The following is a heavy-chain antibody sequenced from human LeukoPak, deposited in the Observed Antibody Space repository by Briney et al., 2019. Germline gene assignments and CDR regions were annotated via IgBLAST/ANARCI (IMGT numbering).Heavy chain of an antibody. Sequence: GGSLRLSCAASGFTFSSYSLNWVRQAPGKGLEWVAVISYDGSNKYYADSVKGRFTISRDNSKNTLYLQMNSLRAEDTAVYYCARDAEGSWPFFDYWGQGTLVTVSS. CDR3: ARDAEGSWPFFDY. J-gene: IGHJ4*02. CDR1: GFTFSSYS. D-gene: IGHD6-13*01. CDR2: ISYDGSNK. V-gene: IGHV3-30*03.